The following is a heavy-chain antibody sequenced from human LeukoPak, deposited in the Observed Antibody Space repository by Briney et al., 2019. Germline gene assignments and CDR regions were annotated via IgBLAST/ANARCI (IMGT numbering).Heavy chain of an antibody. CDR2: IYSGGST. CDR3: ASLTTVDSGLDY. CDR1: GFTVSSNY. J-gene: IGHJ4*02. Sequence: GGSLRLSCAASGFTVSSNYMSWVRQAPGKGLEWVSVIYSGGSTYYADSVKCRFTISRDNSKNTLYLQMNSLRAEDTAVYYCASLTTVDSGLDYWGQGTLVTVSS. V-gene: IGHV3-53*01. D-gene: IGHD4-23*01.